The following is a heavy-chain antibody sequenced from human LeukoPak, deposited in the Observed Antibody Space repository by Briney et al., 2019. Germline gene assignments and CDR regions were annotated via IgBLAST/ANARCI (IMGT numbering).Heavy chain of an antibody. CDR2: INPNSGGT. D-gene: IGHD2-8*01. CDR1: GYTFTDYY. V-gene: IGHV1-2*02. Sequence: ASVKASCKASGYTFTDYYMHWVRQAPGQGLEWMGWINPNSGGTNYAQKFQGRVTMTRDTSISTAYMELSRLRSDDTAVYYCAREVRPYCSNGICYNLPYFQHWGQGTLVTVSS. CDR3: AREVRPYCSNGICYNLPYFQH. J-gene: IGHJ1*01.